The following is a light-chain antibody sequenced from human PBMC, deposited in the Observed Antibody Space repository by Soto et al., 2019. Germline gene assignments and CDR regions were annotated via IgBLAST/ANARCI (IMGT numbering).Light chain of an antibody. CDR3: QQFSSYPLT. V-gene: IGKV3-20*01. J-gene: IGKJ4*01. Sequence: EVGMTQSPATLSVYPGERATLSCRASQSVSSNLAWYQQKPGQAPRLLIYDASSRATGIPDRFSGGGSGTDFTLTISRLEPEDFAVYYCQQFSSYPLTFGGGTKVDIK. CDR2: DAS. CDR1: QSVSSN.